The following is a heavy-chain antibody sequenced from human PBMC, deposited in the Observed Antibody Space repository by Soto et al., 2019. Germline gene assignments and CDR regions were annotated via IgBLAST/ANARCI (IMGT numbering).Heavy chain of an antibody. CDR3: ASRDPGTSVDY. Sequence: ETLSLTCAVSGGSFTSNNWWTWVRQPPGQGLEWIGEIYRTGSTNYNPSLKSRVTISLDKSAKQISLKVTSLTAADTAVYYCASRDPGTSVDYWGQGTLVTVSS. D-gene: IGHD1-7*01. CDR1: GGSFTSNNW. CDR2: IYRTGST. J-gene: IGHJ4*02. V-gene: IGHV4-4*02.